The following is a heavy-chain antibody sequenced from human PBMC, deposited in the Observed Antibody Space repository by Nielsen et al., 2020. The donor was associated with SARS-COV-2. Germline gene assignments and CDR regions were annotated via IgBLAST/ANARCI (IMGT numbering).Heavy chain of an antibody. V-gene: IGHV3-7*03. CDR1: GFTFSDYW. Sequence: GESLKISCAASGFTFSDYWMSWVRQAPGKGLEWVANIHQDGGETRYADSVKGRFTISRDNAKNSQYLQMNSLRAEDTAMYYCARNFYGSGSYPFDPWGQGTLVTVSS. J-gene: IGHJ5*02. D-gene: IGHD3-10*01. CDR3: ARNFYGSGSYPFDP. CDR2: IHQDGGET.